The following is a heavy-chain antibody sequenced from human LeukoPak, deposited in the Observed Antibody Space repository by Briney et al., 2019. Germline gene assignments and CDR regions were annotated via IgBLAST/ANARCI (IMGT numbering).Heavy chain of an antibody. CDR1: GGSISSHY. D-gene: IGHD6-13*01. V-gene: IGHV4-59*11. CDR3: ASSSWSSYNWFDP. CDR2: IYYSGST. Sequence: PSETLSLTCTVSGGSISSHYRSWIRQPPGKGLEWIGYIYYSGSTNYNPSLKSRVTISVDTSKNQFSLKLSSVTAADTAVYYCASSSWSSYNWFDPWGQGTLVTVSS. J-gene: IGHJ5*02.